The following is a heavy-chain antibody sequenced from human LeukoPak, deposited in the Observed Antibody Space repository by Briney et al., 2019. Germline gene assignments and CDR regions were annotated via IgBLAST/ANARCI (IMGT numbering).Heavy chain of an antibody. CDR1: GFTFSSYS. J-gene: IGHJ4*02. D-gene: IGHD4-11*01. Sequence: GGSLRLSCAASGFTFSSYSMNWVRQAPGKGLEWVANIKEDGSETYYVDSVKGRFTISRDNAKNSLYLQMNSLRVEDTAMYYCRTSATVDYWGQGNLVTVSS. CDR3: RTSATVDY. CDR2: IKEDGSET. V-gene: IGHV3-7*01.